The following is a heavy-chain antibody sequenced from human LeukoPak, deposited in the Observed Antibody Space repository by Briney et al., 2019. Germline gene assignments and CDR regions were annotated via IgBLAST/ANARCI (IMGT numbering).Heavy chain of an antibody. CDR2: IKQDRSEK. J-gene: IGHJ3*01. CDR3: AKVPRRDGFDL. CDR1: GFSFSSYW. Sequence: GGSLRLSCAASGFSFSSYWMTWVRQAPGKGLEWVANIKQDRSEKYYVDSVKGRFTISRDDADNSLYLQMNSLRAEDTAVYYCAKVPRRDGFDLWGQGTMVTVSS. V-gene: IGHV3-7*03.